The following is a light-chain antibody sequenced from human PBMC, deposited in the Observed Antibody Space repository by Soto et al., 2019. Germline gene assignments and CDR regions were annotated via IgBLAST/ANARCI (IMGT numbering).Light chain of an antibody. Sequence: SYELTQPPAVSVSPGQTASITCSGDKLGDKYASWYQQKPGQSPVLVIHQDNKRPSGIPERFSGSNSGNTATLTISGTQAMDEAHYYCQTWRRGPHVVFGGGTKLTVL. CDR1: KLGDKY. J-gene: IGLJ2*01. CDR2: QDN. CDR3: QTWRRGPHVV. V-gene: IGLV3-1*01.